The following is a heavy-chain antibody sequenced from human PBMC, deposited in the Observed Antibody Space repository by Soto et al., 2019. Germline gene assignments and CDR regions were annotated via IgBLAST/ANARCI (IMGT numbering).Heavy chain of an antibody. V-gene: IGHV1-18*01. J-gene: IGHJ4*02. D-gene: IGHD3-3*01. CDR3: ARGGYDFWSGPGHVRDY. CDR2: ISAYNGNT. CDR1: GYTFTSYG. Sequence: ASVKVSCKASGYTFTSYGISWVRQAPGQGLEWMGWISAYNGNTNYAQKLQGRVTMTTDTSTSTAYMELRSLRSDDTAVYYCARGGYDFWSGPGHVRDYWGQGTLVTVSS.